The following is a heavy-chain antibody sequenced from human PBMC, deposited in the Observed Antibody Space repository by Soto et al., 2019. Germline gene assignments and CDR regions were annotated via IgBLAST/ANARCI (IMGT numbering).Heavy chain of an antibody. CDR3: AREGHYDFWSGSNWFDP. J-gene: IGHJ5*02. V-gene: IGHV1-2*06. Sequence: QVQLVQSGAEVKKPGASVKVSCKASGYTFTGYYMHWVRQAPGQGLEWMGRINPNSGGTNYAQKFQGRVTMTRDTSISTAYMELSRLRSDDTAVYYCAREGHYDFWSGSNWFDPWGQGTLVTVSS. CDR1: GYTFTGYY. CDR2: INPNSGGT. D-gene: IGHD3-3*01.